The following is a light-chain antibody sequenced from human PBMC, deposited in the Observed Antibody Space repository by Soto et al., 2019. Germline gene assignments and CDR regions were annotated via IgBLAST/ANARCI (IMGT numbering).Light chain of an antibody. CDR1: QSPLHITGETF. Sequence: DVVLTQTPLSLSVAPGPPASISGKSSQSPLHITGETFLFWYLKQPGQSPQLLIYEVSTRVSGVPDRFSGSRSGTDFTLEISRVETDDVCMDDGMQRTQLPPTFCQGTRLEIK. V-gene: IGKV2D-29*02. CDR2: EVS. J-gene: IGKJ5*01. CDR3: MQRTQLPPT.